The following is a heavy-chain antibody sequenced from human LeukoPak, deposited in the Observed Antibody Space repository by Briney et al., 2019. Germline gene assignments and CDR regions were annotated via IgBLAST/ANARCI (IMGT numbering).Heavy chain of an antibody. CDR2: IYYSGST. Sequence: PSETLSLTCTVSGGSISSYYWSWIRQPPGKGLEWIGYIYYSGSTNYNPSLKSRVTISVDTSKNQFSLKLSSVTAADTAVYYCARGGIIAARHCDYWGQGTLVTVSS. J-gene: IGHJ4*02. CDR1: GGSISSYY. CDR3: ARGGIIAARHCDY. D-gene: IGHD6-6*01. V-gene: IGHV4-59*01.